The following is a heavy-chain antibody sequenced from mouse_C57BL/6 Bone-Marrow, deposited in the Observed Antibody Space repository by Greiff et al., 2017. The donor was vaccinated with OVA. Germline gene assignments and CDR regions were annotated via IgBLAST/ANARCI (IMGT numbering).Heavy chain of an antibody. J-gene: IGHJ1*03. Sequence: VQLQQPGTELVKPGASVKLSCKASGYTFTSYWMHWVKQRPGQGLEWIGNINPSNGGTNYNEKFKSKATLNVDKSSSTAYMQLSSLTSEDSAVYYCARTSYYGSSSWYFDVWGTGTTVTVSS. D-gene: IGHD1-1*01. CDR1: GYTFTSYW. CDR2: INPSNGGT. V-gene: IGHV1-53*01. CDR3: ARTSYYGSSSWYFDV.